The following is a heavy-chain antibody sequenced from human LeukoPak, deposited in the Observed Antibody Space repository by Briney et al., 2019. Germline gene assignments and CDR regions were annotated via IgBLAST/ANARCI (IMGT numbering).Heavy chain of an antibody. Sequence: ASVKVSCKASGNNFNSYVITWVRQAPGQGLEWMGRIIPILDVANSAQKFRGRVTMTTDTSTSTAFMELRSLRSDDTAVYYCARYSSSSRCDYWGQGTLVTVSS. D-gene: IGHD6-6*01. V-gene: IGHV1-69*04. J-gene: IGHJ4*02. CDR2: IIPILDVA. CDR1: GNNFNSYV. CDR3: ARYSSSSRCDY.